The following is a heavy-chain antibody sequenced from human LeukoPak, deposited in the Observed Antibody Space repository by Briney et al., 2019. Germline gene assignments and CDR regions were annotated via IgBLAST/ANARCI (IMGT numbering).Heavy chain of an antibody. Sequence: SETLSLTCAVYGGSFSGYYWSWIRQPPGKGLEWIGEINHSGSTNYNPSLKSRVTISVDTSKNQFSLKLSSVTAADTAVYYCASGRAAAGVSGADDWGQGTLVTVSS. V-gene: IGHV4-34*01. CDR1: GGSFSGYY. D-gene: IGHD6-13*01. J-gene: IGHJ4*02. CDR2: INHSGST. CDR3: ASGRAAAGVSGADD.